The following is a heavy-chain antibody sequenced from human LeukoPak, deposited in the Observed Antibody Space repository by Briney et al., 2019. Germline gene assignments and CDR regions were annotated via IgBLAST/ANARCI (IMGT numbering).Heavy chain of an antibody. V-gene: IGHV3-23*01. D-gene: IGHD5-18*01. J-gene: IGHJ4*02. CDR1: GFTFTSYA. Sequence: GGSLRLSCAASGFTFTSYAMNWVRQAPGKGLEWVPAISGSGGSTYYADSVKGRFTISRDNSKNTVHLQMNSLRAEDSAVYYCAKDHEYSYGFIDYWGQGTLVTVSS. CDR2: ISGSGGST. CDR3: AKDHEYSYGFIDY.